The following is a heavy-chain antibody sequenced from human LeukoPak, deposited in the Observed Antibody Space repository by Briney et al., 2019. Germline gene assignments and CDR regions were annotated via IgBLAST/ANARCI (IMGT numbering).Heavy chain of an antibody. J-gene: IGHJ5*02. D-gene: IGHD3-10*01. Sequence: GASVKVSCKASGYTFTSYAIHWVRQAPGQRLEWMGWINGGNGNTKYSQKFQDRVTITRDTSASTAYMELNSLISEDTAVYYCARCEYGSENYYNWFDPWGQGALVTVSS. V-gene: IGHV1-3*01. CDR1: GYTFTSYA. CDR2: INGGNGNT. CDR3: ARCEYGSENYYNWFDP.